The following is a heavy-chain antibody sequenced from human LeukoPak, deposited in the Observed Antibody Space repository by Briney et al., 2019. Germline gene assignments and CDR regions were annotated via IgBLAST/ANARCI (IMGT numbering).Heavy chain of an antibody. D-gene: IGHD4-17*01. CDR1: GFTFSSYA. J-gene: IGHJ4*02. CDR3: AKEEDGDLTHNYFDY. Sequence: GGSLRLSCAASGFTFSSYAMSWVRQAPGKGLEWVSAVSGSGGSTYYADSVKGRFTISRDNSKNTLYLQMNSLRAEDTAVYYCAKEEDGDLTHNYFDYWGRGTLVSVSS. CDR2: VSGSGGST. V-gene: IGHV3-23*01.